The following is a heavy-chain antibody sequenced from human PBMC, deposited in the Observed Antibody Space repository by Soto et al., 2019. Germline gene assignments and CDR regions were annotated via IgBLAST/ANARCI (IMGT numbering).Heavy chain of an antibody. D-gene: IGHD1-1*01. CDR3: ARGLRTGYGPYYYGMDV. V-gene: IGHV3-48*02. J-gene: IGHJ6*02. CDR1: GFTFSSYS. Sequence: HPGGSLRLSCAASGFTFSSYSMNWVRQAPGKGLEWVSYISSSSSTIYYADSVKGRFTISRDNAKNSLYLQMNSLRDEDTAVYYCARGLRTGYGPYYYGMDVWGQGTTVTVSS. CDR2: ISSSSSTI.